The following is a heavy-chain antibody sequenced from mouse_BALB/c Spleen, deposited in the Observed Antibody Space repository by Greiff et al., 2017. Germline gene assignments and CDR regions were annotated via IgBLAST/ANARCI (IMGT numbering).Heavy chain of an antibody. D-gene: IGHD2-2*01. Sequence: EVMLVESGGGLVKPGGSLKLSCAASGFTFSDYYMYWVRQTPEKRLEWVATISDGGSYTYYPDSVKGRFTISRDNAKNNLYLQMSSLKSENTAMYYCARDGYPGYWGQGTTLTVSS. CDR3: ARDGYPGY. V-gene: IGHV5-4*02. CDR1: GFTFSDYY. CDR2: ISDGGSYT. J-gene: IGHJ2*01.